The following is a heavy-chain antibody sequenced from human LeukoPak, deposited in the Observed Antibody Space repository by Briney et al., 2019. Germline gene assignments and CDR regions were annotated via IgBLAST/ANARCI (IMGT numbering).Heavy chain of an antibody. V-gene: IGHV1-69*04. J-gene: IGHJ3*02. CDR3: AKVRGSDAFDI. Sequence: SVKVSCKASGGIFSTFAINWVRQAPGQGLGWMGRIIPILGLSNSAHKFQGSVTITADTSTSTAYMELSSLRSEDTAVYYCAKVRGSDAFDIWGQGTTVTVSS. CDR1: GGIFSTFA. D-gene: IGHD3-10*01. CDR2: IIPILGLS.